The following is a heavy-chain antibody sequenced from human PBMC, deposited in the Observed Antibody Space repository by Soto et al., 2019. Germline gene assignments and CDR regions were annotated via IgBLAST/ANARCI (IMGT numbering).Heavy chain of an antibody. CDR1: GGTFSSYA. Sequence: ASVKVSCKASGGTFSSYAISWVRQAPGQGLEWKGWINPNSGGTNYAQKFQGRVTMTRDKSTSTAYMELSRLRSDDTAVYYCARSGGSGSYAFDIWGQGTMVTVSS. CDR3: ARSGGSGSYAFDI. J-gene: IGHJ3*02. CDR2: INPNSGGT. V-gene: IGHV1-2*02. D-gene: IGHD3-22*01.